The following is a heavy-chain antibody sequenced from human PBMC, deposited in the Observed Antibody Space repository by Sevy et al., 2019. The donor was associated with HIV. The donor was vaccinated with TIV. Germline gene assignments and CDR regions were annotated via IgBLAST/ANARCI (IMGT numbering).Heavy chain of an antibody. CDR1: GYTLSELS. D-gene: IGHD3-22*01. J-gene: IGHJ4*02. CDR2: FDPEDGET. CDR3: AITKDYYDNSGYPFDY. V-gene: IGHV1-24*01. Sequence: ASVKVSCKVFGYTLSELSMYWVRQTPGKGLEWMGSFDPEDGETIYAQKFQGRVAMTEDTSTDTAYMELRSLRSEDTAVSYCAITKDYYDNSGYPFDYWGQGTLVTVSS.